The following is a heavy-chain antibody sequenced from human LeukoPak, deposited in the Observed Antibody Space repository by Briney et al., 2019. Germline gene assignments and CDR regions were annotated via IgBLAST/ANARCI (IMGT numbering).Heavy chain of an antibody. CDR3: AGPAAAGAKKYYYFDY. Sequence: GASVKVSCKASGYTFTSYGIGWVRQAPGQGLEWMGWISAYNGNTNYAQKLQGRVTMTTDTSTSTAYMELRSLRSDDTAVYYCAGPAAAGAKKYYYFDYWGQGTLVTVSS. J-gene: IGHJ4*02. V-gene: IGHV1-18*01. CDR2: ISAYNGNT. D-gene: IGHD6-13*01. CDR1: GYTFTSYG.